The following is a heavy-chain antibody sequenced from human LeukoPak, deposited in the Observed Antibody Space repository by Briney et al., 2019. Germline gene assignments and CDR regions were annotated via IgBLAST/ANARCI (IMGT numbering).Heavy chain of an antibody. Sequence: GGSLRLSCAASGFTFSSYSMNWVRQAPGKGLEWVSYISSSSSTIYYADSVKGRFTISRDNAKNSLYLQMNSLRAEDTAVYYCASDANWYYYDSSGYYGNYWGQGTLVAVSS. V-gene: IGHV3-48*01. J-gene: IGHJ4*02. CDR2: ISSSSSTI. D-gene: IGHD3-22*01. CDR1: GFTFSSYS. CDR3: ASDANWYYYDSSGYYGNY.